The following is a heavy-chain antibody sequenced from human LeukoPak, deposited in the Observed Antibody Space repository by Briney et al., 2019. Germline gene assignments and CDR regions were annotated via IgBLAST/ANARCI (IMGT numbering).Heavy chain of an antibody. D-gene: IGHD3-9*01. CDR3: ARDLNHGFNYYYYGLEV. CDR2: IYFSGST. V-gene: IGHV4-59*01. J-gene: IGHJ6*02. Sequence: SETLSLTCTVSGDGINSYYWSWIRQPPGKELEWLGYIYFSGSTKYNPSLENRITISVDRSKSQFYLTLRSVTAADTAVYFCARDLNHGFNYYYYGLEVWGQGTTVTVSS. CDR1: GDGINSYY.